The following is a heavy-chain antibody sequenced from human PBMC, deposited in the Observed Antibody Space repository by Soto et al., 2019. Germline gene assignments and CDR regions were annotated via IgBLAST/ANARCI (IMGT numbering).Heavy chain of an antibody. CDR3: ARHPERIAQIGWFDP. V-gene: IGHV3-23*01. J-gene: IGHJ5*02. Sequence: GGSLRLSCAASGFIFSNFAMYWVRRAPGKGLEWVSSIRQSGDRSSYADSAKGRFTISRDNSKNSLYLQMNSLRAEDTAVYYCARHPERIAQIGWFDPWGQGTLVTVS. D-gene: IGHD6-13*01. CDR1: GFIFSNFA. CDR2: IRQSGDRS.